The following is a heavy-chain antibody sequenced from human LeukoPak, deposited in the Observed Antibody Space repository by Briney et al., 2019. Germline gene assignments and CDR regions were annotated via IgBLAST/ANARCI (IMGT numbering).Heavy chain of an antibody. CDR1: GGSISSYY. Sequence: PSETLSLTCTVSGGSISSYYWSWIRQPPGKRLEWIGYIYYSGSTNYNPSLKSRVTISVDTSKNQFSLKLSSVTAADTAVYYCARAWVYYDFWSGSYYFDYWGQGTLVTVSS. D-gene: IGHD3-3*01. CDR3: ARAWVYYDFWSGSYYFDY. V-gene: IGHV4-59*01. CDR2: IYYSGST. J-gene: IGHJ4*02.